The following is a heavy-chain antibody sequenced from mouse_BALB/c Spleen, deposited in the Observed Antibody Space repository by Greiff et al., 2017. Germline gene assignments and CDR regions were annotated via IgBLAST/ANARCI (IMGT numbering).Heavy chain of an antibody. Sequence: QVQLKQPGAELVRPGASVKLSCKASGYTFTSYWINWVKQRPGQGLEWIGNIYPSDSYTNYNQKFKDKATLTVDKSSSTAYMQLSSPTSEDSAVYYCTRWLLNAMDYWGQGTSVTVSS. V-gene: IGHV1-69*02. CDR2: IYPSDSYT. CDR3: TRWLLNAMDY. CDR1: GYTFTSYW. D-gene: IGHD2-3*01. J-gene: IGHJ4*01.